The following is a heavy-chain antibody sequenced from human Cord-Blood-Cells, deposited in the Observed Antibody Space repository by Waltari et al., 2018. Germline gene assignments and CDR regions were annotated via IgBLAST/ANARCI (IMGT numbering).Heavy chain of an antibody. D-gene: IGHD6-13*01. CDR1: GGSISSSSYY. Sequence: QLQLQESGPGLVKPSETLSLTCTVSGGSISSSSYYWGWIRQPPGKGLEGIVSNYYSEGTYYNPSLKSGDTISVDTSKNQCSLKLSSVTAADTAVYYLARRSSSRGNAFDIWGQGTMVTVSS. CDR2: NYYSEGT. CDR3: ARRSSSRGNAFDI. J-gene: IGHJ3*02. V-gene: IGHV4-39*01.